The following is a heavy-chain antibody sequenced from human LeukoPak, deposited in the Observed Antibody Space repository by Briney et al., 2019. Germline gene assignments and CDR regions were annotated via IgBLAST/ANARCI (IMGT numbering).Heavy chain of an antibody. D-gene: IGHD3-3*01. CDR2: INPNSGGT. V-gene: IGHV1-2*04. CDR3: ARGPYYDFWSGYPYFDN. Sequence: ASVKVSCKASGYTFTGYYMHWVRQAPGQGLEWMGWINPNSGGTNYAQKFQGWVAMTRDTSISTAYMELSRLRSDDTAVYYCARGPYYDFWSGYPYFDNWGQGILVTVSS. J-gene: IGHJ4*02. CDR1: GYTFTGYY.